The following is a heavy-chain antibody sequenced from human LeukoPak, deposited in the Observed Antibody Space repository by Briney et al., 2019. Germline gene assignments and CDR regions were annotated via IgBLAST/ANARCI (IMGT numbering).Heavy chain of an antibody. CDR1: GGTFSSYA. Sequence: ASVKVSCKASGGTFSSYAISWVRQAPGQGLEWMGGIIPIFGTANYAQKFQGRVTITADESTSTAYMELSSLRSGDTAVYYCARAPHYGSGSYCDYWGQGTLVTVSS. D-gene: IGHD3-10*01. CDR2: IIPIFGTA. CDR3: ARAPHYGSGSYCDY. J-gene: IGHJ4*02. V-gene: IGHV1-69*13.